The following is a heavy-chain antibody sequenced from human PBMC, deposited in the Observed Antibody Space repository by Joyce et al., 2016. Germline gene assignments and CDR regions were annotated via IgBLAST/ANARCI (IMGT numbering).Heavy chain of an antibody. Sequence: EVQLVQPGAEGKKPGESLKISCRGSRDSFTGYWIGWVRQIPGRGLEWMGILYPGDSDTRYSPSFQGQVTISADKSISTAYLQWSSLRASDTAMYFCARLQARGDTFNIWGQGTMVIVSS. CDR3: ARLQARGDTFNI. J-gene: IGHJ3*02. CDR2: LYPGDSDT. V-gene: IGHV5-51*01. CDR1: RDSFTGYW. D-gene: IGHD3-16*01.